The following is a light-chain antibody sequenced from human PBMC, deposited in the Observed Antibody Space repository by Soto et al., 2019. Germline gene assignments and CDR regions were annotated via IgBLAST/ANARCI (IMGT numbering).Light chain of an antibody. CDR3: QSYDSSLSRV. V-gene: IGLV1-40*01. CDR1: RSNIGANYD. Sequence: QSVLTQAPSVSGAPGQRVTISCTGRRSNIGANYDVHWYQHLPGTAPKLLIYSNINRPSGVPDRFSGSKSGTSASLAITGLQAEDEGDYYCQSYDSSLSRVFGGGTKVTVL. J-gene: IGLJ3*02. CDR2: SNI.